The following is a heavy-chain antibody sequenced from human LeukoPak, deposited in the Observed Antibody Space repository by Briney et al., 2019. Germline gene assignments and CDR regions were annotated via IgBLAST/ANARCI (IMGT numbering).Heavy chain of an antibody. J-gene: IGHJ3*02. CDR3: ARDLDLIVAGVYSDAFDI. CDR1: AVTFSNYW. CDR2: INFDGSRT. V-gene: IGHV3-74*01. D-gene: IGHD5-12*01. Sequence: QPGGSLRLSCAASAVTFSNYWMHWVREAPGKGAVWVSRINFDGSRTAYADSVKGRFTISRDSAKNTLYLQMDSLGAEDTAVYYCARDLDLIVAGVYSDAFDIWGQGTMVTVSS.